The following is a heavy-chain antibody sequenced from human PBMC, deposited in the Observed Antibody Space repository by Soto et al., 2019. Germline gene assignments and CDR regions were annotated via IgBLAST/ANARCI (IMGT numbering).Heavy chain of an antibody. D-gene: IGHD4-17*01. Sequence: EVQLVESGGGLVQPGGSLRLSCASSGLTFSRSWMHWVRQVPGKGLVWVSRIYVDGSGTTYADSVKGRFTISRDNAKNTLYLQLNSLRAEDTAVYYCVQSYGEYVYWGQGTLVSVSS. CDR3: VQSYGEYVY. J-gene: IGHJ4*02. V-gene: IGHV3-74*01. CDR2: IYVDGSGT. CDR1: GLTFSRSW.